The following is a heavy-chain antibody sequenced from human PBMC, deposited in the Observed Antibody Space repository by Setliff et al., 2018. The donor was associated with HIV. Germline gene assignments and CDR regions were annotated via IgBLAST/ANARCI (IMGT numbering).Heavy chain of an antibody. V-gene: IGHV3-23*01. CDR2: ISGSGGRT. Sequence: GGSLRLSCAASGLGYTFYNYAMTWVRQAPGKGLEWVSNISGSGGRTYYTDSVKGRFTISRDNSKDTVFLQMDSLRAEDTALYYCAKGIHFWSGYYDYWGQGTVVTVSS. J-gene: IGHJ4*02. CDR1: GLGYTFYNYA. D-gene: IGHD3-3*02. CDR3: AKGIHFWSGYYDY.